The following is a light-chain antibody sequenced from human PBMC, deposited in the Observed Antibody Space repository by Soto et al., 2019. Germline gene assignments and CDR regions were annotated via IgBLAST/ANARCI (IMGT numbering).Light chain of an antibody. CDR2: GAS. V-gene: IGKV3-15*01. CDR1: QRVSSK. J-gene: IGKJ1*01. Sequence: EIVMTQSPATLSVSPGERATLSCRASQRVSSKLAWYQQKPGQAPMLLIYGASTRATGIPARFSGSGSGTEFTLTISSLKSEEFAVYYCQQYNNWPWTFGQGTKVEIK. CDR3: QQYNNWPWT.